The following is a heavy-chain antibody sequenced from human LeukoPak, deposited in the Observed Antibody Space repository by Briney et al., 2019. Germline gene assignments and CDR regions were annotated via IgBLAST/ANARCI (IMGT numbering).Heavy chain of an antibody. Sequence: ASVKVSCKASGYTFTGYYMHWVRQAPGQGLEWMGWINPNSGGTNYAQKFQGRVTMTRDTSISTAYMELRSLRSDDTAVYYCATQFGSIAAAGTTFDYWGQGTLVTVSS. D-gene: IGHD6-13*01. CDR2: INPNSGGT. CDR3: ATQFGSIAAAGTTFDY. CDR1: GYTFTGYY. V-gene: IGHV1-2*02. J-gene: IGHJ4*02.